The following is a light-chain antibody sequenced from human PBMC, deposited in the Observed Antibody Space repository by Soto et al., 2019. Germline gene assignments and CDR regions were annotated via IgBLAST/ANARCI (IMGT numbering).Light chain of an antibody. V-gene: IGLV2-11*01. CDR3: CSYADNYSYV. CDR1: SSDIGAYNS. CDR2: DVS. J-gene: IGLJ1*01. Sequence: QSVLTQPASVSGSPGQSITISCTGTSSDIGAYNSVSWYQQHPGKAPKLMTYDVSKRPSGVPDRFSGSKSGNTASLTISGLQAEDEADYYCCSYADNYSYVFGTGTKVTVL.